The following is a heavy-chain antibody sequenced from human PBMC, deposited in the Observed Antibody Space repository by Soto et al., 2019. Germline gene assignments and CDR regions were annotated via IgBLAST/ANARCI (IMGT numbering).Heavy chain of an antibody. CDR2: MNPNSGNT. D-gene: IGHD6-6*01. V-gene: IGHV1-8*01. Sequence: ASVNVSCKASGYSFTSYDINWVRQATGQGLEWMGWMNPNSGNTGYAQKFQGRVTMTRNTSISTAYMELSSLRSEDTAVYYCARVSMGSSSEDFQHWGQGTLVTVSS. CDR1: GYSFTSYD. J-gene: IGHJ1*01. CDR3: ARVSMGSSSEDFQH.